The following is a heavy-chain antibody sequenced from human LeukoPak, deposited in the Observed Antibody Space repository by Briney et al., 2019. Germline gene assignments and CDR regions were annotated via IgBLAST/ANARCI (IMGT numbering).Heavy chain of an antibody. Sequence: GESLKISCKGSGYSFTSYWIGWVRQMPGKGLEWMGIIYPGDSDTRYSPSFQGQVTISADKSISTAYLQWSSLKAPDTAMYYCARQATETDDAFDIWGQGTMVTVSS. CDR1: GYSFTSYW. CDR3: ARQATETDDAFDI. J-gene: IGHJ3*02. CDR2: IYPGDSDT. V-gene: IGHV5-51*01.